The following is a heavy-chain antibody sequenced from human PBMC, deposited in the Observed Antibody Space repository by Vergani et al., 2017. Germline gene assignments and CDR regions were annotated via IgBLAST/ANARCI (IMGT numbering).Heavy chain of an antibody. D-gene: IGHD3-10*01. V-gene: IGHV3-30*18. CDR3: AKEHMVRREEWFDP. J-gene: IGHJ5*02. Sequence: QVQLVESGGGVVQPGRSLRLSCAASGFTFSTYDMHWVRQAPGKGLEWVAVISKDGSNKYYADSVKGRFTISRDNSKNTLYLQMNSLRAEDTAVYYCAKEHMVRREEWFDPWGQGTLVTVSS. CDR2: ISKDGSNK. CDR1: GFTFSTYD.